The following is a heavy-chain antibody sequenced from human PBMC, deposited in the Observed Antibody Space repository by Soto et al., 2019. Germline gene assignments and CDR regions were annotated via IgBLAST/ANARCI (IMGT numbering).Heavy chain of an antibody. V-gene: IGHV3-30-3*01. CDR3: ARARLDAPALDY. Sequence: QVQLVESGGGVVQPGRSLRLSCAASGFTFSSYAMHWVRQAPGKGLEWVAVISYDGSNKYYADSVKGRFTISRDNSKNTRYLQMSSLIAEDTAVYYCARARLDAPALDYWGQGTQVTVSS. CDR2: ISYDGSNK. J-gene: IGHJ4*02. D-gene: IGHD2-2*01. CDR1: GFTFSSYA.